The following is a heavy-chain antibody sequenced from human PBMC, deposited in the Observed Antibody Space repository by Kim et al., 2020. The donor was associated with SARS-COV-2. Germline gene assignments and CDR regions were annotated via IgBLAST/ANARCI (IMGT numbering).Heavy chain of an antibody. Sequence: ASVKVSCKASGYTFTSYYMHWVRQAPGQGLEWMGIINPSGGSTSYAQKFQGRVTMTRDTSTSTVYMELSSLRSEDTAVYYCARVAWELLPNDAFDIWGQGTMVTVSS. CDR2: INPSGGST. D-gene: IGHD1-26*01. CDR1: GYTFTSYY. CDR3: ARVAWELLPNDAFDI. V-gene: IGHV1-46*01. J-gene: IGHJ3*02.